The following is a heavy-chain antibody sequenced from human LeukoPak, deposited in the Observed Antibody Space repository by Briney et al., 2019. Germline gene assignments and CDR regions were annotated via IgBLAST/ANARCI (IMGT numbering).Heavy chain of an antibody. CDR1: GFTFSSYA. J-gene: IGHJ6*02. CDR2: ISGSGGST. CDR3: AKEVNTGYYFYKYGLDV. Sequence: QTGGSLRLSCAASGFTFSSYAMSWVRQAPGKGLEWVSAISGSGGSTYYADSVKGRFTISRDNSKNTLYLQMNSLRAEDTAVYYCAKEVNTGYYFYKYGLDVWGQGTTVTVSS. D-gene: IGHD2-8*02. V-gene: IGHV3-23*01.